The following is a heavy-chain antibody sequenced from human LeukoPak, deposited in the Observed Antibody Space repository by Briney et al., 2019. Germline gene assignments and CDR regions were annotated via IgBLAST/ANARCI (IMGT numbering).Heavy chain of an antibody. Sequence: SETLSLTCAVYGGSFSGYYWSWIRQPPGKGLEWIGEINHSGSTNYNPSLKSRVTISVDTSKNQFSLKLSSVTAADTAVYYCARGPRRLERWRWFDPWGQGTLVTVSS. V-gene: IGHV4-34*01. CDR3: ARGPRRLERWRWFDP. J-gene: IGHJ5*02. CDR1: GGSFSGYY. CDR2: INHSGST. D-gene: IGHD1-1*01.